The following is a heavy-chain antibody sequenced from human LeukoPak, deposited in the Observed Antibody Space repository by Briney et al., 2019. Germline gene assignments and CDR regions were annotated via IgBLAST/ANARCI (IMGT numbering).Heavy chain of an antibody. CDR1: GGTFTTYS. D-gene: IGHD6-6*01. V-gene: IGHV1-69*04. J-gene: IGHJ3*02. CDR3: ARDRWSSSSSEGALDI. CDR2: ISPILGVN. Sequence: GASVKVSCKASGGTFTTYSITWVRQAPGQGLEWMGKISPILGVNYSAQKFQGRVTISADKSMITAYMDLINVTSEDTAVYYCARDRWSSSSSEGALDIWGQGTMVTVSS.